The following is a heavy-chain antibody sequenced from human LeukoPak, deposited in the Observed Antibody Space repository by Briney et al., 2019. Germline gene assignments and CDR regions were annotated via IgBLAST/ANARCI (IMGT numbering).Heavy chain of an antibody. CDR2: IFSGGST. Sequence: GGSLRLSCAASGFSVSSNFMTWVRQAPGKGLEWVSVIFSGGSTYYADSVKGRFTISRDNSKNTLYLQMSSLRVEDTALYYCVKDLDGNDGYWGQGTLVTVSS. CDR3: VKDLDGNDGY. V-gene: IGHV3-53*01. J-gene: IGHJ4*02. CDR1: GFSVSSNF. D-gene: IGHD1-1*01.